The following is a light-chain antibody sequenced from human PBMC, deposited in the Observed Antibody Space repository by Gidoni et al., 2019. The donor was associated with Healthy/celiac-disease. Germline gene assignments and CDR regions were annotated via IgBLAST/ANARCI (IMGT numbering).Light chain of an antibody. V-gene: IGLV4-69*01. CDR3: QTWCTGIVV. J-gene: IGLJ2*01. Sequence: QLVLTQSPSASASLGASVKLTCTLSSGHSSYAIAWHQQQPAQGPRYLMNLNSDGSHSKGDGIPDRFSGSSSVAERYLTISSLQSEEEADYYCQTWCTGIVVFGGGTKLTVL. CDR1: SGHSSYA. CDR2: LNSDGSH.